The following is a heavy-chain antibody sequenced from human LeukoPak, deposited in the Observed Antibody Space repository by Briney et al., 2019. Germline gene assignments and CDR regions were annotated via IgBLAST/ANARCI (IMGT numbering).Heavy chain of an antibody. D-gene: IGHD2-2*02. CDR1: GGSVTKHY. CDR3: ARDLFPINWFES. V-gene: IGHV4-59*02. CDR2: IFHTGIT. J-gene: IGHJ5*01. Sequence: SETLSLTCTVSGGSVTKHYWHWIRQAPGKGLEWIGFIFHTGITNYNPSLKSRVTISVDTSKNQFSLKLTSVTAADTAVYFCARDLFPINWFESWGQGTLVTVSS.